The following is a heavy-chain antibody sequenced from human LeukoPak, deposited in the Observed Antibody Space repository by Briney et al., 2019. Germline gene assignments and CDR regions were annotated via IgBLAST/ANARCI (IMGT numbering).Heavy chain of an antibody. CDR1: GFTFSSYA. V-gene: IGHV3-23*01. CDR2: ISGSGRST. D-gene: IGHD6-13*01. Sequence: GGSLRLSCAASGFTFSSYAMSWARRAPGKGLEGVSAISGSGRSTQYADCVKGRFTISRDNSKNTLYLQMNSLRAEDTAVYYCAKNWVASSWFNWFDPWGQGTLVTVSS. J-gene: IGHJ5*02. CDR3: AKNWVASSWFNWFDP.